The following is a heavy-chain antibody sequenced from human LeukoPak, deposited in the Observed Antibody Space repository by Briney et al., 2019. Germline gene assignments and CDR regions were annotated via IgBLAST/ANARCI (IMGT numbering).Heavy chain of an antibody. CDR2: VSYDGTRN. CDR1: GFTFSSYA. J-gene: IGHJ3*02. CDR3: ARGKGMSSSWNDVFDI. Sequence: GGSLKLSCAASGFTFSSYAMDWVRQAPGKGLEWVAVVSYDGTRNSYADSVKGRFTISRDNSKNTLSLQMNSLRGEDTAVYYCARGKGMSSSWNDVFDIWGQGTMVTVSS. D-gene: IGHD6-13*01. V-gene: IGHV3-30-3*01.